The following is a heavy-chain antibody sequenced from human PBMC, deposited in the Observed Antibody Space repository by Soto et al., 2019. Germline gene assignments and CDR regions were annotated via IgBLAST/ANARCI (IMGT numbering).Heavy chain of an antibody. CDR2: IKSDGTST. D-gene: IGHD2-2*01. CDR1: GFTFSSYW. CDR3: VRDRSTCKDF. Sequence: EVQLVESWGGLVQPGGSLRLSCAASGFTFSSYWMHWVRQVPGKRLVWVSRIKSDGTSTDYADSVKGRFTISRDNAKNRLYLQMNSLRVEDTAVYYCVRDRSTCKDFWGQGTLVTVSS. V-gene: IGHV3-74*01. J-gene: IGHJ4*02.